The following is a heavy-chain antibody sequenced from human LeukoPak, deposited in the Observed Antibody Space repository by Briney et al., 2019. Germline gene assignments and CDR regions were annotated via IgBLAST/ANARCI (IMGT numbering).Heavy chain of an antibody. CDR3: ARGGYDSSGWGPRIPPDLGYYYYGMDV. Sequence: SETLSLTCTVSGGSISSGGYYWSWIRQHPGKGLEWIGYIYYSGSTYYNPSLKSRVTISVDTSKNQFSLKLSSVTAADTAVYYCARGGYDSSGWGPRIPPDLGYYYYGMDVWGQGTTVTVSS. J-gene: IGHJ6*02. CDR2: IYYSGST. D-gene: IGHD3-22*01. CDR1: GGSISSGGYY. V-gene: IGHV4-31*03.